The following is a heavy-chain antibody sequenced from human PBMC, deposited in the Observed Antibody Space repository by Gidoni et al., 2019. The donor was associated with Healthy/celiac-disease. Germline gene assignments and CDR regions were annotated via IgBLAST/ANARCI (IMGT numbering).Heavy chain of an antibody. J-gene: IGHJ4*02. CDR2: ISYDGSNK. Sequence: QVQLVESGGGVVQPGRSLRLSCAASGFTFSSYAMHWVRQAPGKGLEWVAVISYDGSNKYYADSVKGRFTISRDNSKNTLYLQMNSLRAEDTAVYYCARGHIVVVPAAMAPLFDYWGQGTLVTVSS. CDR3: ARGHIVVVPAAMAPLFDY. CDR1: GFTFSSYA. V-gene: IGHV3-30*04. D-gene: IGHD2-2*01.